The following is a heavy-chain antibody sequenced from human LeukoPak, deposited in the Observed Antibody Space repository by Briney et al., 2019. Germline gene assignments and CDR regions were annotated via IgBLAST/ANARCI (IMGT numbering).Heavy chain of an antibody. D-gene: IGHD6-13*01. V-gene: IGHV3-23*01. J-gene: IGHJ1*01. Sequence: GGSLRLSCAASGFTFSRYDLSWVRQAPGKGLECVSTISRGVGSTYYADSVKDRFTISRDNSKNTLYLQMNSLRAEDTAVYYCARARTAAGTYAEYFQHWGQGTLVTVSS. CDR1: GFTFSRYD. CDR3: ARARTAAGTYAEYFQH. CDR2: ISRGVGST.